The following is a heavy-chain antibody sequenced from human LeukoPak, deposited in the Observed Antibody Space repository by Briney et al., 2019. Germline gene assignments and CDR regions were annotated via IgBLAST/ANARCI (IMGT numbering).Heavy chain of an antibody. V-gene: IGHV3-74*01. CDR1: GFTFSSYW. D-gene: IGHD3-10*01. J-gene: IGHJ3*02. CDR2: INSDGSST. CDR3: AEVITMVRHNDAFDI. Sequence: GGSLRLSCAASGFTFSSYWMHWVRQAPGKGLVWVSRINSDGSSTSYADSVKGRFTISRDNGKNSLYLQMNSLRTEDTALYYCAEVITMVRHNDAFDIWGQGTMVTVSS.